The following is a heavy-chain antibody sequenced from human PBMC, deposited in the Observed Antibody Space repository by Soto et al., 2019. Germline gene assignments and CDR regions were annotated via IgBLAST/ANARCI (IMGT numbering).Heavy chain of an antibody. Sequence: QITLKESGPTLVKPTQTLTLTCTFSGFSLSTSGVGVGWIRQPPGKALEWLALIYWDDDKRYSLSLKSRLTITKDTSKNQVVLTMTNMDPVDTATYYCAHGPGYSSGWYHYGMDVWGQGTTVTVSS. J-gene: IGHJ6*02. CDR1: GFSLSTSGVG. V-gene: IGHV2-5*02. CDR2: IYWDDDK. D-gene: IGHD6-19*01. CDR3: AHGPGYSSGWYHYGMDV.